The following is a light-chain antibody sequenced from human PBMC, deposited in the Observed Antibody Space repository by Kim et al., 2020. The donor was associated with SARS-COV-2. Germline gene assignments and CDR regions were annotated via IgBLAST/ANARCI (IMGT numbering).Light chain of an antibody. CDR3: QKYNSAPLT. V-gene: IGKV1-27*01. CDR2: AAS. J-gene: IGKJ4*01. CDR1: HGISNY. Sequence: ASGGDRVTITGRASHGISNYLAWYQQKPGKVPKLLIYAASTLQSGVPSRFSGSGSGTDFTLTISSLQPEEVATDYCQKYNSAPLTFGGGTKVEIK.